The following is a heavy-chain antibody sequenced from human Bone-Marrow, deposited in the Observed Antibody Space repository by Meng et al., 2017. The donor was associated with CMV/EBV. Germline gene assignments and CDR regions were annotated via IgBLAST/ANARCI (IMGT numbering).Heavy chain of an antibody. CDR3: ARIRTTILGMLLTGNGGSALDV. V-gene: IGHV3-21*01. CDR2: IDSSSTYI. CDR1: GFTFSRYT. J-gene: IGHJ3*01. D-gene: IGHD3-3*01. Sequence: LSLTCAASGFTFSRYTVTWVRQAPGKGLEWVSSIDSSSTYIYYADSVQGRFTVSRDNAKNSLHLQMNRLRAEDTAMYYCARIRTTILGMLLTGNGGSALDVWGQGTMVTVSS.